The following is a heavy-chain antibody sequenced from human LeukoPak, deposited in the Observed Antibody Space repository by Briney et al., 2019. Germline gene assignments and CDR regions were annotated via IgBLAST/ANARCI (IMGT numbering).Heavy chain of an antibody. Sequence: ASVKVSCKASGDTFTGHYMHWVRQAPGQGLEWMGWINPNSGATNYAQKFQGRVTMTSDTSVSTAYMELSTLTSDDTAVYYCASGGYKLDYWGQGTLVTVSS. CDR1: GDTFTGHY. D-gene: IGHD5-18*01. J-gene: IGHJ4*02. CDR3: ASGGYKLDY. V-gene: IGHV1-2*02. CDR2: INPNSGAT.